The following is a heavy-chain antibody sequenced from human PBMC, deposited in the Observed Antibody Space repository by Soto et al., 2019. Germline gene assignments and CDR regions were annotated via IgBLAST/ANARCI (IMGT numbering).Heavy chain of an antibody. CDR1: GFTVSSNY. J-gene: IGHJ6*02. D-gene: IGHD2-21*02. CDR3: ATTVYCGGDCYSNYYGMDV. CDR2: IYSGGST. V-gene: IGHV3-53*01. Sequence: LRLSCAASGFTVSSNYMSWVRQAPGKGLEWVSVIYSGGSTYYADSVKGRFTISRDNSKNTLYLQMNSLRAEDTAVYYCATTVYCGGDCYSNYYGMDVWGQGTTVTVSS.